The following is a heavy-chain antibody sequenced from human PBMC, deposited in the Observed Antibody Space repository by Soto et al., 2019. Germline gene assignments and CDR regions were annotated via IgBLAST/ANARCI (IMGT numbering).Heavy chain of an antibody. Sequence: GASVEVSCKASGGTFSSYAISWVRQAPGQGLEWMGGIIPIFGTANYAQKFQGRVTITADESTSTAYMELSSLRSEDTAVYYCARSVWDTVVVPAADMDVWGQGTTVTVSS. D-gene: IGHD2-2*01. CDR2: IIPIFGTA. V-gene: IGHV1-69*13. CDR1: GGTFSSYA. J-gene: IGHJ6*02. CDR3: ARSVWDTVVVPAADMDV.